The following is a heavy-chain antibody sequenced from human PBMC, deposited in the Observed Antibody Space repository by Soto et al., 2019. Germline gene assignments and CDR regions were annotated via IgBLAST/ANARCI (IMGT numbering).Heavy chain of an antibody. D-gene: IGHD3-3*01. CDR1: GFSFSDYY. Sequence: QVQLVESGGGLVKPGGSLRLSCAASGFSFSDYYMTWIRQSPGQGLELLSYISSSGYPIYYADSVKGRFTISRDNAKNAVYLQMNSLIAEDTAVYYCARDDRRVCHGYYSRYDYYGMDVWGQGTTVTVCS. CDR3: ARDDRRVCHGYYSRYDYYGMDV. V-gene: IGHV3-11*01. J-gene: IGHJ6*02. CDR2: ISSSGYPI.